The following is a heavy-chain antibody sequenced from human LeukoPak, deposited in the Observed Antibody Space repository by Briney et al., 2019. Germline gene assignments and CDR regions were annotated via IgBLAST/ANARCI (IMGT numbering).Heavy chain of an antibody. CDR2: LSGSGSST. J-gene: IGHJ6*03. V-gene: IGHV3-23*01. D-gene: IGHD4-17*01. Sequence: GGSLRLSCATSGFHFTNYAMSWVRQAPGKRLEWVSALSGSGSSTYYADSVKGRFTISRDTSNSTLYLQMSSLRVEDTALYYCAKAPLRFLDHYYYIDVWGKGTTVTV. CDR3: AKAPLRFLDHYYYIDV. CDR1: GFHFTNYA.